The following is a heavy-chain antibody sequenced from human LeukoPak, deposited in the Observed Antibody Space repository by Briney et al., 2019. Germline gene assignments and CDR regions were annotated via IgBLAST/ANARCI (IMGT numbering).Heavy chain of an antibody. CDR2: IIPIFGTA. CDR1: GGTFSSYA. D-gene: IGHD5-18*01. V-gene: IGHV1-69*01. J-gene: IGHJ4*02. Sequence: SVKVSCKASGGTFSSYAISWVRQAPGQGLEWMGGIIPIFGTANYAQKFQGRVTITADESTSTAYMELSSLRSEDTAVYYCARGPLAMDTAMVYWGAVFDYWGQGTLVTVSS. CDR3: ARGPLAMDTAMVYWGAVFDY.